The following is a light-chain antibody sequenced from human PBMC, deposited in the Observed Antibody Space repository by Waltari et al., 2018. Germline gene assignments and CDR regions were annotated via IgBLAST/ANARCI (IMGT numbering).Light chain of an antibody. CDR2: GAS. Sequence: EVVLTQSPGTLSLSPGETATLSCRASQSIGRYLVWCQQKSGQAPRLLIYGASTRATGIPDRFSGSGSGTDFSLTISRLEAEDFAVYYCQNHERLPATFGQGTKVEIK. J-gene: IGKJ1*01. V-gene: IGKV3-20*01. CDR1: QSIGRY. CDR3: QNHERLPAT.